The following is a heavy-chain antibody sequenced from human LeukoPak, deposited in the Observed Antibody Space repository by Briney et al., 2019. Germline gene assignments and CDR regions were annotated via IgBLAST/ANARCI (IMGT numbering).Heavy chain of an antibody. D-gene: IGHD6-19*01. CDR2: IKEDGSEK. Sequence: QPGGSLRLSCAASGFIFSTYWMNWVRQAPGKGLKWAATIKEDGSEKYYVDSVKGRFTISRDNAKKSMYLQMNSLRAEDTAIYYCARGSLCSSGWSYRHPDYWGQGTLVTVSS. CDR1: GFIFSTYW. V-gene: IGHV3-7*01. J-gene: IGHJ4*02. CDR3: ARGSLCSSGWSYRHPDY.